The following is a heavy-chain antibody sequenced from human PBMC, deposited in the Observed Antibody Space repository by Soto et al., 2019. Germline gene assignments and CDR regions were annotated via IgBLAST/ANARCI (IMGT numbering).Heavy chain of an antibody. D-gene: IGHD6-6*01. CDR1: GFTFSSYW. J-gene: IGHJ4*02. V-gene: IGHV3-7*05. CDR3: ARDDSFEYSSSDY. CDR2: IKQDGSEK. Sequence: GESLKISCAASGFTFSSYWMSWVRQAPGKGLEWVANIKQDGSEKYYVDSGKGRFTISRDNAKNSLYLQMNSLGAEDTAVYYCARDDSFEYSSSDYWGQGTLVTVSS.